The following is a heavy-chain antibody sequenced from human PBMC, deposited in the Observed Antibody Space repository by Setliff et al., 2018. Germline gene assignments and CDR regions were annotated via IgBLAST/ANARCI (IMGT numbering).Heavy chain of an antibody. V-gene: IGHV4-30-4*08. CDR3: ARSFSRREKFLLDY. Sequence: PSETLSLTCTVSGDSISSGDYYWSWIRQPPGKGLEWIGFIYYSGSTYYSPSLKSRVTISVDTSKNQFSLNLGSVTAADTAIYYCARSFSRREKFLLDYWGQGALVTVSS. CDR2: IYYSGST. J-gene: IGHJ4*02. CDR1: GDSISSGDYY.